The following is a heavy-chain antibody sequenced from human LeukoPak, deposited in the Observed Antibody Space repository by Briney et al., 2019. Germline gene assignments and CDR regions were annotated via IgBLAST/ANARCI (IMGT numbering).Heavy chain of an antibody. V-gene: IGHV4-59*08. CDR2: IYYSGST. CDR1: GGSISRYF. D-gene: IGHD3-22*01. CDR3: ARSPRYYDSSGPLVLFDY. J-gene: IGHJ4*02. Sequence: SETLSLTCTVSGGSISRYFWSWIRQPPGKGLEWIGYIYYSGSTYYNPSLKSRVAISVDTSKNQFSLRLNSVTAADTAVYYCARSPRYYDSSGPLVLFDYWGQGTLVTVSS.